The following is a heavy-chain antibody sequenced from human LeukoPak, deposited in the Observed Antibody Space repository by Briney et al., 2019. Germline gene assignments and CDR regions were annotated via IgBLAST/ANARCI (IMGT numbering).Heavy chain of an antibody. D-gene: IGHD3-16*02. V-gene: IGHV3-7*01. CDR1: GFTFSSYW. CDR3: ARNWGSYRMPFDY. J-gene: IGHJ4*02. Sequence: GGSLRLAWAASGFTFSSYWMSWVRQAPGKGLEWVANIKQDGSEKYYVDSVKGRFTISRDNAKNSLYLQMNSLRAEDTAVYYCARNWGSYRMPFDYWGQGTLVTVSS. CDR2: IKQDGSEK.